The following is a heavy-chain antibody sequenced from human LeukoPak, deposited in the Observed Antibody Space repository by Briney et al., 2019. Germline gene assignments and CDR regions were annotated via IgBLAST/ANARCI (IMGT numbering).Heavy chain of an antibody. CDR2: IRSSPSAI. CDR3: VRDRFFSFDY. Sequence: QPGGSLRLSCAASGFTFNTYSMNWVRQAPGKGLEWLAYIRSSPSAIYYADSVMGRFTISTDIAGNSLYLQMNSLRGEDTGVYYCVRDRFFSFDYWGQGTVVTVSS. CDR1: GFTFNTYS. V-gene: IGHV3-48*01. J-gene: IGHJ4*02.